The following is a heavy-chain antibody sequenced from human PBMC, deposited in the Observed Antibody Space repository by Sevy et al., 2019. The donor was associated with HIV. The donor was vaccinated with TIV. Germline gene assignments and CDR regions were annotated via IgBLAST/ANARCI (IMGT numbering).Heavy chain of an antibody. CDR1: GYTLTKLS. Sequence: ASVKVSCKVSGYTLTKLSMHWVRQAPGKGLEWMGGFDPEDGETIYAQKFQGRVTMTEDTSTVTAYMELSSLRSEDTAMYYCATPKYVGYDYESLDIWGQGTMVTVSS. CDR3: ATPKYVGYDYESLDI. D-gene: IGHD5-12*01. V-gene: IGHV1-24*01. J-gene: IGHJ3*02. CDR2: FDPEDGET.